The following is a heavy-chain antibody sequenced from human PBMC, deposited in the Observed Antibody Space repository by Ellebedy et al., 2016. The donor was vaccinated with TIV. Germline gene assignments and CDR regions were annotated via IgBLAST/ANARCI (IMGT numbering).Heavy chain of an antibody. Sequence: PGGSLRLSCAASGFTFSSSGMSWVRQAPGKGLEWVSNIGCSGDTTYYADSVKGRFTISRDNSKNTLYLQMSSLRAEDTAVYYCAKGGWAENWGQGTLVTVSS. CDR2: IGCSGDTT. D-gene: IGHD6-19*01. J-gene: IGHJ1*01. V-gene: IGHV3-23*01. CDR3: AKGGWAEN. CDR1: GFTFSSSG.